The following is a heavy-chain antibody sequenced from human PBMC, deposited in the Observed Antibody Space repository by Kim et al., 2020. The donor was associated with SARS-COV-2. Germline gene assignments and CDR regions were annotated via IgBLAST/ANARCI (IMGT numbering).Heavy chain of an antibody. CDR2: ISAYNGNT. V-gene: IGHV1-18*04. CDR3: ARDGPITMVRGVIILGWFDP. D-gene: IGHD3-10*01. CDR1: GYTFTSYG. Sequence: ASVKVSCKASGYTFTSYGISWVRQAPGQGLEWMGWISAYNGNTNYAQKLQGRVTMTTDTSTSTAYMELRSLRSDDTAVYYCARDGPITMVRGVIILGWFDPWGQGTLVTVSS. J-gene: IGHJ5*02.